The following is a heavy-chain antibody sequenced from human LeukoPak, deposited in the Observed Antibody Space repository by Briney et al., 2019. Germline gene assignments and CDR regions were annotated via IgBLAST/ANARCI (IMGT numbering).Heavy chain of an antibody. D-gene: IGHD2-2*01. V-gene: IGHV4-31*03. CDR2: ISYSGST. CDR1: GGSISRDAYC. J-gene: IGHJ4*02. CDR3: AAIVVVPPAIAY. Sequence: SETLSLTCTVSGGSISRDAYCWSWIRQHPGKGLEWIGYISYSGSTYYNPSLESRVTISVDTSKNQFSLNLSSVTAADTAVYFCAAIVVVPPAIAYWGQGTLVTVSS.